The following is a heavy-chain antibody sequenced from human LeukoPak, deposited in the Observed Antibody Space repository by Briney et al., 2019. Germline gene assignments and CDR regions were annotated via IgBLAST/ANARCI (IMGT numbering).Heavy chain of an antibody. CDR3: ARDPHYDILTGWFPYYYYYGMDV. Sequence: GGSLRLSCAASGFTFSSYAMHWVRQAPGKGLEWVAVISYDGSNKYYADSVKGRFTISRDNSKNTLYLQMNSLRAEDTAVYYCARDPHYDILTGWFPYYYYYGMDVWGQGTTVTVSS. J-gene: IGHJ6*02. V-gene: IGHV3-30-3*01. CDR1: GFTFSSYA. CDR2: ISYDGSNK. D-gene: IGHD3-9*01.